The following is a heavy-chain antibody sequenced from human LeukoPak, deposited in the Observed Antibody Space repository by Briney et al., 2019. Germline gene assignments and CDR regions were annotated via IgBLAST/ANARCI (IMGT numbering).Heavy chain of an antibody. CDR3: ARTYDYGVGPPGDAFDN. D-gene: IGHD3-3*01. J-gene: IGHJ3*02. V-gene: IGHV3-33*01. Sequence: PGGSLRLCCAASGFAFCSVGRLWVREAIGKGLGRVAVKWYDGSNKYYADSVKGRFTISRDNADDSVYLQMDSLRVEDTAVYYCARTYDYGVGPPGDAFDNWGQGTLVTVPS. CDR2: KWYDGSNK. CDR1: GFAFCSVG.